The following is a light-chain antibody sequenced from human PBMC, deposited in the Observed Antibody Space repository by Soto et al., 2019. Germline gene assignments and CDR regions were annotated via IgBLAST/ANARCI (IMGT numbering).Light chain of an antibody. J-gene: IGLJ3*02. CDR1: SRSIASNY. CDR2: EDN. CDR3: QSYGDNNQV. V-gene: IGLV6-57*02. Sequence: NFMLTQPHSLSESPGKTVTISCTGSSRSIASNYVQWFQQRPGSAPTTVIYEDNKRPSGVPDRFSGSIDSSSNSASLTISGLKTEDEADYYCQSYGDNNQVFGGGTKLTVL.